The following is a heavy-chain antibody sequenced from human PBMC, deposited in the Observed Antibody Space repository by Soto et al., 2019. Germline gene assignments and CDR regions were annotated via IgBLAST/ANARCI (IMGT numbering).Heavy chain of an antibody. CDR2: ISSSSGAM. CDR1: GFTFSSYS. CDR3: ARDLGGTTYEGY. Sequence: EVQLVESGGGLVQPGGSLRLSCAASGFTFSSYSMSWVRQAPGKGLEWVSYISSSSGAMYYADSVKGRFTISRDNAKNSLYLQMNSLRDEDTAVYYCARDLGGTTYEGYWGQGTLVTVSS. D-gene: IGHD1-7*01. J-gene: IGHJ4*02. V-gene: IGHV3-48*02.